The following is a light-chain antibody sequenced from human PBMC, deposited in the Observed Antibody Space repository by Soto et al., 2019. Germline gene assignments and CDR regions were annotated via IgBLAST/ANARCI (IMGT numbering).Light chain of an antibody. CDR2: QVS. CDR3: MQGTHWPWT. CDR1: QSLVHSDGKAY. V-gene: IGKV2-30*02. J-gene: IGKJ1*01. Sequence: DAVLTQSPLSLPVTLGQPAAISCRSSQSLVHSDGKAYLIWFQQRPGQSPRRLIYQVSRRXXXVXXXXXXXXXXXXXXLIISRVEAEDVGVYYCMQGTHWPWTFGQGTKVEIK.